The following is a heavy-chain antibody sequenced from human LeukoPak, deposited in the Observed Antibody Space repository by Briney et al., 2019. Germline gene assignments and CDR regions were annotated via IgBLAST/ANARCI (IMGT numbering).Heavy chain of an antibody. V-gene: IGHV1-46*01. CDR2: INPSGGIT. Sequence: ASVKVSCKASGYTFTSYAMNWVRQAPGQGLEWMGIINPSGGITSYAQKFQGRVTMTRDTSTSTVYMELSSLRSEDTAVYYCARDFFEQAPYYYDSSGGGFDYWGQGTLVTVSS. J-gene: IGHJ4*02. CDR1: GYTFTSYA. D-gene: IGHD3-22*01. CDR3: ARDFFEQAPYYYDSSGGGFDY.